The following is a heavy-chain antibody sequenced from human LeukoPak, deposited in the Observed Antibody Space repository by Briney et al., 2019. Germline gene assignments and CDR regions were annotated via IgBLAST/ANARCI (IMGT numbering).Heavy chain of an antibody. CDR3: AKGKTGDF. CDR1: GFTFSSYA. J-gene: IGHJ4*02. D-gene: IGHD3-10*01. V-gene: IGHV3-23*01. CDR2: ISDIGGTT. Sequence: GGSLRLSCAASGFTFSSYAMSWVRQAPGKGVEWVSAISDIGGTTYYADSVKGRFTISRDNSNTTLYLQMNSLRAEDTAVYYCAKGKTGDFWGQGTLVTVSS.